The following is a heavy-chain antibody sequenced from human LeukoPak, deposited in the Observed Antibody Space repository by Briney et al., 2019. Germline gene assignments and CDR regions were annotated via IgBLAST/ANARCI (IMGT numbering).Heavy chain of an antibody. CDR2: IRSKANNYAT. Sequence: GGSLRPSCAASGFTFSGSAMHWVRQASGKGLEWVGRIRSKANNYATAYAASVKGRFTISRDDSKNTAYLQMNSLKTEDTAVYYCTRLGYDSSGYLLVPRWGQGTLVTVSS. V-gene: IGHV3-73*01. CDR3: TRLGYDSSGYLLVPR. CDR1: GFTFSGSA. D-gene: IGHD3-22*01. J-gene: IGHJ4*02.